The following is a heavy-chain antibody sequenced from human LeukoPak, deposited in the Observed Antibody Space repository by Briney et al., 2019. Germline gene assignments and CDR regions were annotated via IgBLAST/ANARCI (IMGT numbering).Heavy chain of an antibody. Sequence: QTGGSLRLSCVASGFTFSSYWISWVRQAPGKGLEWVANIKQDGSEKYYVDSVKGRFTISRDNAKNSLYLQMNSLRAEDTAVYYCASLAVAGIDYFDYWGQGTLVTVSS. CDR3: ASLAVAGIDYFDY. CDR1: GFTFSSYW. CDR2: IKQDGSEK. D-gene: IGHD6-19*01. V-gene: IGHV3-7*01. J-gene: IGHJ4*02.